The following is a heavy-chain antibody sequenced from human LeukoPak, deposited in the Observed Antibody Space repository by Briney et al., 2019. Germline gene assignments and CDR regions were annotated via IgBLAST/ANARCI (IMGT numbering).Heavy chain of an antibody. CDR3: ASHKGF. Sequence: SETLSLTCTVSGGSISNNYWSWLRQPPGKGLEWIGYIYYSGSTNYNPSLKSRVTISVDTSKSQFSLKLSSVTAADTAVYYCASHKGFWGQGTLVTVSS. CDR1: GGSISNNY. V-gene: IGHV4-59*01. J-gene: IGHJ4*02. CDR2: IYYSGST.